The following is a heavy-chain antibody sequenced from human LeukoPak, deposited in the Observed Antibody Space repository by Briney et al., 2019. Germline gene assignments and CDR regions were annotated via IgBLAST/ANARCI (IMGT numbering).Heavy chain of an antibody. D-gene: IGHD3-22*01. CDR3: ARVIDYYDSSGYYPNDY. Sequence: GASVKVSCKASGYTFTSYGISWVRQAPGQGLEWMGWISAYNGNTNYAQKLQGRVTMTTDTSTSTAYMELRSLRSDDTAVYYCARVIDYYDSSGYYPNDYWGQGTLVTVSS. J-gene: IGHJ4*02. V-gene: IGHV1-18*01. CDR1: GYTFTSYG. CDR2: ISAYNGNT.